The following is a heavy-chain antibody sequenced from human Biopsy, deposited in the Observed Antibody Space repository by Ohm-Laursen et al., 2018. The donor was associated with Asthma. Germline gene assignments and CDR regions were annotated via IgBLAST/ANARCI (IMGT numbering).Heavy chain of an antibody. CDR2: IYYSGST. Sequence: SETLSLTCSLSSGSGGYMRSGNYYWGWIRQPPGKGLEWIGSIYYSGSTYYNPSLKSRVTLSVDASKNQFSLKLSSVTAADTAVYFCARRGGVRRYFDYWGQGTLVTVSS. CDR1: SGSGGYMRSGNYY. CDR3: ARRGGVRRYFDY. D-gene: IGHD3-16*01. V-gene: IGHV4-39*01. J-gene: IGHJ4*02.